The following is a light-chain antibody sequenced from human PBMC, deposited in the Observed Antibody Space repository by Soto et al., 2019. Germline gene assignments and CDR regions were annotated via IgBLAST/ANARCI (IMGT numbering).Light chain of an antibody. CDR2: TAS. CDR1: QSISIY. V-gene: IGKV1-39*01. Sequence: DIQMTQSPSSLSASVGDRVTITCRASQSISIYLNWYQQKPGKAPKVLIYTASSLQSGVPSRFSGSGSGTDFTLTISSLQSEDFAVYYCQQYNNWPGTFGQGTKVDNK. CDR3: QQYNNWPGT. J-gene: IGKJ1*01.